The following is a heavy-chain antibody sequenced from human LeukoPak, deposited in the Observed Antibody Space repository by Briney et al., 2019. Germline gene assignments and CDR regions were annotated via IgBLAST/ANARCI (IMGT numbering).Heavy chain of an antibody. CDR2: ISGSGSDI. D-gene: IGHD4-17*01. CDR3: AKDSYGDSHLPFDY. Sequence: GGSLRLSCAASGFTISTYGMNWVRQAPGKGLEWVSYISGSGSDIYYADSVKGRFTISRDNARNSLYLQMNSLRAEDTAVYYCAKDSYGDSHLPFDYWGQGTLVTVSS. CDR1: GFTISTYG. J-gene: IGHJ4*02. V-gene: IGHV3-21*05.